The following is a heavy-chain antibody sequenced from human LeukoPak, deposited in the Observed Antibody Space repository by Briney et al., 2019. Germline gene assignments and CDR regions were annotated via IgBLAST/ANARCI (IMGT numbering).Heavy chain of an antibody. V-gene: IGHV3-74*01. D-gene: IGHD3-10*01. CDR2: INSDGSST. Sequence: PGGSLRLSCAASGFTFSSYAMHWVRQAPGKGLVWVSRINSDGSSTSYADSVKGRFTISRDNAKNTLYLQMNSLRAEDTAVYYCARAAGVSDWFDPWGQGTLVTVSS. J-gene: IGHJ5*02. CDR1: GFTFSSYA. CDR3: ARAAGVSDWFDP.